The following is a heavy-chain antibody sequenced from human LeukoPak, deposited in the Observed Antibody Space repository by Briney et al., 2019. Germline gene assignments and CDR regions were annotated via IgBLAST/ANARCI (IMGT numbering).Heavy chain of an antibody. D-gene: IGHD1-14*01. CDR2: INQGGSDK. CDR1: GFTFSGHW. Sequence: GGSLRLSCAASGFTFSGHWMGWVRQAPGKGPEWVANINQGGSDKYYVDSVKGRFTISRDNANNLLYLQMNSLRGEDTAVYYCTRDRSRAEDDWGQGTLVTVSS. J-gene: IGHJ4*02. CDR3: TRDRSRAEDD. V-gene: IGHV3-7*01.